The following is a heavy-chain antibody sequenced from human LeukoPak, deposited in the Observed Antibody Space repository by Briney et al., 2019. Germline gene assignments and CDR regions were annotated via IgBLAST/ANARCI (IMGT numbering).Heavy chain of an antibody. V-gene: IGHV3-21*01. CDR2: ISSSSSYI. Sequence: GGSLRPSCAASGFTFSSYSMNWVRQAPGKGLEWVSSISSSSSYIYYADSVKGRFTISRDNAKNSLYLQMNSLRAEDTAVYYCARDLTVGATEFGYWGQGTLVTVSS. CDR3: ARDLTVGATEFGY. D-gene: IGHD1-26*01. J-gene: IGHJ4*02. CDR1: GFTFSSYS.